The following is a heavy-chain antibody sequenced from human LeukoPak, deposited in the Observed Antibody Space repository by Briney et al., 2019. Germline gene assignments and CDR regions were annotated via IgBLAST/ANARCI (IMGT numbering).Heavy chain of an antibody. CDR3: AREKVATILYYYYMDV. Sequence: PGGSLRLSCAASGFTFSDYYMSWIRQAPGKGLEWVSYISSSGSTIYYADSVKGRFTISRDNAKNSLYLQMNSLRAEDTAVYYCAREKVATILYYYYMDVWGKGTTVTVSS. D-gene: IGHD5-12*01. V-gene: IGHV3-11*04. CDR2: ISSSGSTI. J-gene: IGHJ6*03. CDR1: GFTFSDYY.